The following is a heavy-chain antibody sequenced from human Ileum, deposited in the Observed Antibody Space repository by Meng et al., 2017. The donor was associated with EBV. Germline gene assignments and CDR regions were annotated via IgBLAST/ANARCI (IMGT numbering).Heavy chain of an antibody. CDR3: ARASYGSGSPLGESWFDP. CDR1: XGSSSRGGYY. D-gene: IGHD3-10*01. V-gene: IGHV4-31*03. J-gene: IGHJ5*02. Sequence: QVQLQESGPGLVKPSQTLSLTCTVXXGSSSRGGYYWSWIRQHPGKGLEWIGYIHDSGSTYYNPSLKSRVTISADTSKNQFSLKLSSVTAADTAVYYCARASYGSGSPLGESWFDPWGQGTLVTVSS. CDR2: IHDSGST.